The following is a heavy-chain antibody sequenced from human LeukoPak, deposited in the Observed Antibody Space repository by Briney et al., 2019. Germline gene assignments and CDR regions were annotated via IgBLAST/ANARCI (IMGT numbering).Heavy chain of an antibody. Sequence: GESLKISCKTSGYIFTSYWIGWVRQVPERGLEWMGIIYPGDSDTRYSPSFRGQVTISADKSISTAYLQWNSLKASDTATYYCARLHPHSSGWYIGADYWGQGTLVTVSS. D-gene: IGHD6-19*01. V-gene: IGHV5-51*01. CDR2: IYPGDSDT. J-gene: IGHJ4*02. CDR3: ARLHPHSSGWYIGADY. CDR1: GYIFTSYW.